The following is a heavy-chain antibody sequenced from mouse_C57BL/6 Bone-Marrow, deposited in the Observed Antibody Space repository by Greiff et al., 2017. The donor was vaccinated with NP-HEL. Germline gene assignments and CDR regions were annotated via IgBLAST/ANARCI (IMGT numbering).Heavy chain of an antibody. J-gene: IGHJ2*01. CDR1: GYTFTSYW. V-gene: IGHV1-5*01. Sequence: EVQLQQSGTVLARPGASVKMSCKTSGYTFTSYWMHWVKQRPGQGLEWIGAIYPGNSDTSYNQKFKGKAKLTAVTSASTAYMELSSLTNEDSAVYYCAGITTVVAPYGDQGTTLTVAS. CDR3: AGITTVVAPY. CDR2: IYPGNSDT. D-gene: IGHD1-1*01.